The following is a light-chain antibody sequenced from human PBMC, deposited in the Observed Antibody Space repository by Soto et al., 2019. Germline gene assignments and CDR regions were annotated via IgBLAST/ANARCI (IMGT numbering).Light chain of an antibody. CDR1: SSDVGGYNY. V-gene: IGLV2-14*03. CDR3: SSYTSSSTPLV. J-gene: IGLJ3*02. CDR2: DVS. Sequence: QSALTQPASVSGSPGQPITISCTGTSSDVGGYNYVSWYQHHPGKAPKVMIYDVSNRPSGVSNRFSGSKSGNTASLTISGLQAEDEADYYCSSYTSSSTPLVFGGGTQLTVL.